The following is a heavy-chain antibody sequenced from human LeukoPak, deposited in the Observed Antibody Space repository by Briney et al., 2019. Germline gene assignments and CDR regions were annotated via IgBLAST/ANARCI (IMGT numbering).Heavy chain of an antibody. CDR1: GFTFNRYW. CDR2: IKQDGSER. J-gene: IGHJ6*03. D-gene: IGHD3-3*01. V-gene: IGHV3-7*01. Sequence: PGGSLRLSCAAAGFTFNRYWMNWVRQAPGKGLEWVANIKQDGSERYYVDSVKGRFTISRDNAKNSLHLQMNSLRAEDTAVYYCARGFLEWLFPYYMDVWGKGTTVTVSS. CDR3: ARGFLEWLFPYYMDV.